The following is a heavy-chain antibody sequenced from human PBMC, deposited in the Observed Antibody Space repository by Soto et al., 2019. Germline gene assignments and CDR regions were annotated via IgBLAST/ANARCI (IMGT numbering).Heavy chain of an antibody. CDR2: IIPILGIA. CDR3: AREKADIYDILTGPFYY. CDR1: GGTFSSYT. V-gene: IGHV1-69*04. J-gene: IGHJ4*02. D-gene: IGHD3-9*01. Sequence: ASVKVSCKASGGTFSSYTISWVRQAPGQGLEWMGRIIPILGIANYAQKFQGRVTITADKSTSTAYMELSSLRSEDTAVYYCAREKADIYDILTGPFYYWGQGTLVTVSS.